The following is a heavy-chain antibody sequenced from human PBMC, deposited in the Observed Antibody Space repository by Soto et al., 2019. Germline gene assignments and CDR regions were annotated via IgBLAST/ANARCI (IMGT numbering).Heavy chain of an antibody. CDR3: ATMGTPATGLYFFDF. CDR1: DGSISSGNYY. D-gene: IGHD2-15*01. Sequence: PSVTLSLTCTVSDGSISSGNYYWSWIRQPPGKGLEWIGFISYSGSTYYSTSLKSRVTISVDTSKSQFSLNLSFVTAADTAVYYCATMGTPATGLYFFDFWGQGSLVTVSS. CDR2: ISYSGST. V-gene: IGHV4-30-4*01. J-gene: IGHJ4*02.